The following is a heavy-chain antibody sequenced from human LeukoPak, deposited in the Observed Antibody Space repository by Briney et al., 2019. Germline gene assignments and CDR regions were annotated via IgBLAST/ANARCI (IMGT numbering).Heavy chain of an antibody. CDR1: GFTFSSYG. CDR3: ARVLLGWTENTCDY. Sequence: GRSLRLSCAASGFTFSSYGMNWVRQAPGKGLEWVSFISSSSGDFYYADSMKGRFTISRDNAKNSLYLQMNTLTDEDTAVYYCARVLLGWTENTCDYWGQGTLVTVSS. J-gene: IGHJ4*02. V-gene: IGHV3-48*02. CDR2: ISSSSGDF. D-gene: IGHD6-19*01.